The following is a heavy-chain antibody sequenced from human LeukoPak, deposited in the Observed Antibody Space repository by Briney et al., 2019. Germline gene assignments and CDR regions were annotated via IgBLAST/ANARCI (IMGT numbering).Heavy chain of an antibody. CDR2: IYHSGST. CDR3: AGIVVVPAAMRSYFQH. Sequence: SETLSLTCAVSGGSISSGGYSWSWIRQPPGKGLEWIGYIYHSGSTYYNPSLKSRVTISVDTSKNQFSLKLSSVTAADTAVYYCAGIVVVPAAMRSYFQHWGQGTLVTVSS. J-gene: IGHJ1*01. CDR1: GGSISSGGYS. D-gene: IGHD2-2*01. V-gene: IGHV4-30-2*02.